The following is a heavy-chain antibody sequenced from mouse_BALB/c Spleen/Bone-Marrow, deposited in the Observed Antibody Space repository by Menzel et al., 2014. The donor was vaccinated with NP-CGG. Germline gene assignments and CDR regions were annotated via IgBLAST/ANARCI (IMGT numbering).Heavy chain of an antibody. CDR3: ARDNGTYGWYFDV. Sequence: EVKLMESGGGLVKPGGSLKLSCAASGFTFSSYAMSWVRQSPEKRLEWVAEISSGGSYTYYSDTVTGRFTISRDNVKNTLYLEMSSLRYEDTAMYHCARDNGTYGWYFDVWGAGTTVTVSS. CDR1: GFTFSSYA. V-gene: IGHV5-9-4*01. J-gene: IGHJ1*01. CDR2: ISSGGSYT. D-gene: IGHD2-1*01.